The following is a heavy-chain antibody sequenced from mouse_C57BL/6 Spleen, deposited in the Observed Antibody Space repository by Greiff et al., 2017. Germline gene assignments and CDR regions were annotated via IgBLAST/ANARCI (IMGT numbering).Heavy chain of an antibody. J-gene: IGHJ3*01. CDR2: INPNNGGT. CDR1: GYTFTDYY. CDR3: ARGGGIYYGNFAWFAY. V-gene: IGHV1-26*01. Sequence: EVKLMESGAELVRPGASVKISCKASGYTFTDYYMNWVKQSHGKSLEWIGDINPNNGGTSYNQKFTGKATLTVDKSSITAYMELRSLTSEDSAVYYCARGGGIYYGNFAWFAYWGQGTLVTVSA. D-gene: IGHD2-1*01.